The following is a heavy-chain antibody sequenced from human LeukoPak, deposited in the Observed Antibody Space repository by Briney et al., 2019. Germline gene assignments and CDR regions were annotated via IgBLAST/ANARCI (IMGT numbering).Heavy chain of an antibody. V-gene: IGHV7-4-1*02. J-gene: IGHJ4*02. Sequence: ASVKVSYKASGYTFTSYAMNWVRQAPGQGLEWMGWINTNTGNPTYAQGFTGRFVFSLDTSVSTAYLQISSLKAEDTAVYYCARDLDDSSGYPQPNDYWGQGTLVTVSS. CDR3: ARDLDDSSGYPQPNDY. D-gene: IGHD3-22*01. CDR1: GYTFTSYA. CDR2: INTNTGNP.